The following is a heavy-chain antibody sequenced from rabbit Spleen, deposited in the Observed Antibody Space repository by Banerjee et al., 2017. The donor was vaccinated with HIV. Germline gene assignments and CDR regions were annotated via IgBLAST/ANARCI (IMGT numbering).Heavy chain of an antibody. J-gene: IGHJ4*01. D-gene: IGHD2-1*01. CDR3: ARWPDGGGRFDL. CDR2: IDTGSNGFT. V-gene: IGHV1S40*01. Sequence: QQLEESGGDLVKPVASLTLTCIASGVSFSGDSYMCWVRQAPGKGLEWIACIDTGSNGFTYFASWAKGRFTISKTSSTTVTLQMTSLTVADTATYFCARWPDGGGRFDLWGPGTLVTVS. CDR1: GVSFSGDSY.